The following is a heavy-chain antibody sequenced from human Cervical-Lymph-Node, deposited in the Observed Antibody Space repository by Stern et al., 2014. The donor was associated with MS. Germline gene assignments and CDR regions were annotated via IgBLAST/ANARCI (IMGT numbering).Heavy chain of an antibody. D-gene: IGHD6-13*01. CDR3: ARLGAAAVDY. V-gene: IGHV4-61*02. CDR2: IYTSGST. CDR1: GGSISSGSYY. Sequence: QVQLQESGPGLVKPSQTLSLTCTVSGGSISSGSYYWSWIRQPAGKGLEWIGRIYTSGSTNYNPSLKSRVTISVDTSKNQFSLKLSSVTAADTAVYYCARLGAAAVDYWGQGTLVTVSS. J-gene: IGHJ4*02.